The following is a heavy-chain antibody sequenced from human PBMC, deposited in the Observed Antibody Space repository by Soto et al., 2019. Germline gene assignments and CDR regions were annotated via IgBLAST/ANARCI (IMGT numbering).Heavy chain of an antibody. V-gene: IGHV4-61*05. D-gene: IGHD6-13*01. CDR1: GGSISSSSYY. CDR2: IYYSGST. Sequence: PSETLSLTCTVSGGSISSSSYYWSWIRQPPGKGLEWIGYIYYSGSTNYNPSLKSRVTISVDTSKNQFSLKLSSVTAADTAVYYCARLRIAAADPYYYGMDVWGQGTTVTVSS. CDR3: ARLRIAAADPYYYGMDV. J-gene: IGHJ6*02.